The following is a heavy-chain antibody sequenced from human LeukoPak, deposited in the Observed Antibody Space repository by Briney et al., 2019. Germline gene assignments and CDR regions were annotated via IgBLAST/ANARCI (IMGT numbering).Heavy chain of an antibody. V-gene: IGHV4-30-2*01. CDR1: GGSIDNRGYS. D-gene: IGHD3-16*02. CDR3: AGETVRDTYSGMASYLSV. Sequence: PSETLSLTCAVSGGSIDNRGYSWSWIRQPPGKGLEWIAYLYHSGSTSYNASLQSRVSMSLDRSRNQLSLQLRSVTAADTAVYYCAGETVRDTYSGMASYLSVWGQGALVTVSS. J-gene: IGHJ4*02. CDR2: LYHSGST.